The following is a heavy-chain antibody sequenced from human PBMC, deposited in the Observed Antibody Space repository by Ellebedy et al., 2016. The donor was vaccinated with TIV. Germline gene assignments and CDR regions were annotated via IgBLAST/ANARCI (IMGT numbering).Heavy chain of an antibody. CDR2: IIPIFGTA. CDR3: ARPISSGFGNWFDP. CDR1: RGTFSSYA. D-gene: IGHD6-6*01. J-gene: IGHJ5*02. V-gene: IGHV1-69*13. Sequence: SVKVSXKASRGTFSSYAISWVRQAPGQGLEWMGGIIPIFGTANYAQKFQGRVTITADESTSTAYMELSSLRSEDTAVYYCARPISSGFGNWFDPWGQGTLVTVSS.